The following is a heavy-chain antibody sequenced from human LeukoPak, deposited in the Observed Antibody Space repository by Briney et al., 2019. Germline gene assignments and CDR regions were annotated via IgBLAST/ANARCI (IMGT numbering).Heavy chain of an antibody. V-gene: IGHV4-39*07. CDR2: IYYSGST. Sequence: SETLSLTCTVSGGSISSSSYYWGWIRQPPGKGLEWIGSIYYSGSTYYNPSLKSRVTISVDRSKNQFSLKLSSVTAADTAVYYCARVKGAHDAFDIWGQGTMVTVSS. CDR1: GGSISSSSYY. D-gene: IGHD4/OR15-4a*01. J-gene: IGHJ3*02. CDR3: ARVKGAHDAFDI.